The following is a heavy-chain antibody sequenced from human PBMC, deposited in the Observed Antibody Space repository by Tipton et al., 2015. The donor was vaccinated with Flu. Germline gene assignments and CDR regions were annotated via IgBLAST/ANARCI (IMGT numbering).Heavy chain of an antibody. Sequence: SLRLSCAASGFTFSSYSMNWVRQAPGKGLEWVSSISESSSNTYYTDSVKGRFTISRDNAKNTLYLQMNSLTAEDTAVYYCAKGGTVREYYYRGMDVWGQGTTVTVYS. CDR2: ISESSSNT. J-gene: IGHJ6*02. D-gene: IGHD3-10*01. V-gene: IGHV3-21*01. CDR3: AKGGTVREYYYRGMDV. CDR1: GFTFSSYS.